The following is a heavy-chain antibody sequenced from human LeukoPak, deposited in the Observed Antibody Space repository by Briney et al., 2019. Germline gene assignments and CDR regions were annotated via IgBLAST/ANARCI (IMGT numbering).Heavy chain of an antibody. CDR3: AKGFGSSSWYYFDY. V-gene: IGHV3-23*01. CDR1: GFTFSSYS. J-gene: IGHJ4*02. Sequence: PGGSLRLSCAASGFTFSSYSMNWVRQAPGKGLEWVSAISGSGGSTYYADSVKGRFTISRDNSKDTLYLQMNSLRAEDTAVYYCAKGFGSSSWYYFDYWGQGTLVTVSS. CDR2: ISGSGGST. D-gene: IGHD6-13*01.